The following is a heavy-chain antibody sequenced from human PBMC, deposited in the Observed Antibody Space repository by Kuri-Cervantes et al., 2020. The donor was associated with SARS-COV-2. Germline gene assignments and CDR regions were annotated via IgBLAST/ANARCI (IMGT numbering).Heavy chain of an antibody. CDR3: ARGVRGRGKYYYGSGSFPHPPYYMDV. D-gene: IGHD3-10*01. Sequence: ASVKVSCKVSGYTLTELSMHWVRQAPGKGLEWMGGFDPEDGETIYAQKFQGRVTMTEDTSTDTAYMELSSLRSEDTAVYYCARGVRGRGKYYYGSGSFPHPPYYMDVWGKGTTVTVSS. V-gene: IGHV1-24*01. J-gene: IGHJ6*03. CDR2: FDPEDGET. CDR1: GYTLTELS.